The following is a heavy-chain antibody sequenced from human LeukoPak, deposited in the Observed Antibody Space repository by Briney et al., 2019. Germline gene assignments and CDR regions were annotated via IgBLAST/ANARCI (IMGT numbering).Heavy chain of an antibody. CDR3: ARRGSSGWYVD. D-gene: IGHD6-19*01. CDR2: MNPNSGNT. J-gene: IGHJ4*02. Sequence: ASVKVSCKASGYTFTSYGISWVRQAPGQGLEWMGWMNPNSGNTGYAQKFQGRVTITRNTSISTAYMELSGLRSEDTAVYYCARRGSSGWYVDWGQGTLVTVSS. V-gene: IGHV1-8*03. CDR1: GYTFTSYG.